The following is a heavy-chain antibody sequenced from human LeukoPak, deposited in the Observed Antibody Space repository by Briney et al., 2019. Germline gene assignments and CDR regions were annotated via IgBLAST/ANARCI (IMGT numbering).Heavy chain of an antibody. Sequence: SETLSLTCTVSGGSISSSSHYWGWIRQPPGKGLEWIGSIYHSGSTYYNPSLKSRVTISVDTSKNQFSLKLSSVTAADTAVYYCASLSIAAAGTDWGQGTLVTVSS. CDR1: GGSISSSSHY. CDR3: ASLSIAAAGTD. J-gene: IGHJ4*02. CDR2: IYHSGST. V-gene: IGHV4-39*07. D-gene: IGHD6-13*01.